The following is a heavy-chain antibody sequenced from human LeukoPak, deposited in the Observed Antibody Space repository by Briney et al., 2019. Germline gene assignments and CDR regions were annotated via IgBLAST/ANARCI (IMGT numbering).Heavy chain of an antibody. CDR3: ARKYYYDSSGYDHFDY. D-gene: IGHD3-22*01. J-gene: IGHJ4*02. V-gene: IGHV4-39*01. CDR1: GFTFSSYAMH. Sequence: GSLRLSCAASGFTFSSYAMHWVRQPPGKGPEWIGSIYYRGYTYYNPSLKSRVTISADTSKNQFSLKLSSVTAADTAVYYCARKYYYDSSGYDHFDYWGQGTLVTVSS. CDR2: IYYRGYT.